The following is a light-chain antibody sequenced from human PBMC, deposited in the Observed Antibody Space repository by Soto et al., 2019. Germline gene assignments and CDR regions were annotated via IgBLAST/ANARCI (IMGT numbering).Light chain of an antibody. Sequence: SLSAAVGDRVPLTCRASQRLGRDLTWYPQTPGRAPKCLISAASRLQSGVPSRFSGSGSGTDVTLTISNLQPEDAAPYYCQQGYNTFWTFGRGTKV. V-gene: IGKV1-39*01. CDR3: QQGYNTFWT. J-gene: IGKJ1*01. CDR2: AAS. CDR1: QRLGRD.